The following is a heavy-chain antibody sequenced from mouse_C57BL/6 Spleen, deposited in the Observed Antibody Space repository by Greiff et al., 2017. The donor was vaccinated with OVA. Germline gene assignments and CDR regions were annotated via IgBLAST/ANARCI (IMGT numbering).Heavy chain of an antibody. J-gene: IGHJ2*01. CDR2: ISYDGSN. CDR1: GYSITSGYY. V-gene: IGHV3-6*01. Sequence: EESGPGLVKPSQSLSLTCSVTGYSITSGYYWNWIRQFPGNKLEWMGYISYDGSNNYNPSLKNRISITRDTSKNQFFLKLNSVTTEDTATYYCARDEGYGNYPFDYWGQGTTLTVSS. CDR3: ARDEGYGNYPFDY. D-gene: IGHD2-10*02.